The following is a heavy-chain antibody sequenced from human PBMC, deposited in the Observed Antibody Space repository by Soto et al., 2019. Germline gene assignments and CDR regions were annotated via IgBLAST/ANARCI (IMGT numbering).Heavy chain of an antibody. V-gene: IGHV1-69*13. CDR3: AREMSVVRHSYYGMDV. CDR1: GGTFSSYA. Sequence: GASVKVSCKASGGTFSSYAISWVRQAPGRGLEWMGGIIPIFGTANYAQKFQGRVTITADESTSTAYMELSSLRSEDTAVYYCAREMSVVRHSYYGMDVWGQGTTVTVSS. CDR2: IIPIFGTA. D-gene: IGHD2-15*01. J-gene: IGHJ6*02.